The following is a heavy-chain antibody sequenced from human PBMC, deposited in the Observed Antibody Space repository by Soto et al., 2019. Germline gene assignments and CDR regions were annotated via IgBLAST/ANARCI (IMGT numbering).Heavy chain of an antibody. CDR2: ISYDGSNK. CDR1: GFTFSSYA. Sequence: GGSLRLSCAASGFTFSSYAMHWVRQAPGKGLEWVAVISYDGSNKYYADSVKGRFTISRDNSKNTLYLQMNSLRAEDTAVYYCAREYYDFWSGLYGYWGQGTLVTVSS. CDR3: AREYYDFWSGLYGY. D-gene: IGHD3-3*01. V-gene: IGHV3-30-3*01. J-gene: IGHJ4*02.